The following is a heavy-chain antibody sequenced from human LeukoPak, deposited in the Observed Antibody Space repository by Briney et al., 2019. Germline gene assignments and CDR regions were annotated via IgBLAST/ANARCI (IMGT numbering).Heavy chain of an antibody. CDR1: GFTVSNNY. J-gene: IGHJ4*02. CDR2: VYSGGST. CDR3: ARDHRSYYDVSGDYYFDY. Sequence: TGGSLRLSCAASGFTVSNNYMSWVRQAPGKGLEWVSVVYSGGSTYYADSVKGRFTISRDNSKNTLYPQMNSLRAEDTAVYYCARDHRSYYDVSGDYYFDYWGQGTLVTVSS. V-gene: IGHV3-53*01. D-gene: IGHD3-22*01.